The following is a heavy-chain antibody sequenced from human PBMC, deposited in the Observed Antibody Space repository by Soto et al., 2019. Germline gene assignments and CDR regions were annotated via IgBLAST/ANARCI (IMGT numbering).Heavy chain of an antibody. CDR1: GFTVSDS. CDR3: ASAARGPFDY. V-gene: IGHV3-53*01. CDR2: IHSDGST. J-gene: IGHJ4*02. D-gene: IGHD2-15*01. Sequence: GGSLRLSCSVAGFTVSDSMSWVRQAPGKGLECVSFIHSDGSTHYTDSVRGRFTISRDNSKNTLYLQMDRLRVDATAVYFCASAARGPFDYWGRGTLVTVSS.